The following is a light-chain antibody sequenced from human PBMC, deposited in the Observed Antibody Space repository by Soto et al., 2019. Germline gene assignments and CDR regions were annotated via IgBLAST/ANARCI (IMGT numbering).Light chain of an antibody. J-gene: IGLJ1*01. CDR2: DVS. Sequence: QSVLTQPRSVSGSPGQSVTISCTGTSSDVGGYNYVSWYQQYPGKAPKLMIYDVSKRPSGVPDRFSGSKSGNTASLTFSGFQSEDEADYYCYSYAGSYTFYVFGTGTKVTVL. CDR3: YSYAGSYTFYV. V-gene: IGLV2-11*01. CDR1: SSDVGGYNY.